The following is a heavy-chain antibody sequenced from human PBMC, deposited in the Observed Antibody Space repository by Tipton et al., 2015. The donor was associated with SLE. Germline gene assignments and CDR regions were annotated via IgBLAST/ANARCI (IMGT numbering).Heavy chain of an antibody. V-gene: IGHV4-34*01. CDR2: INHSGRT. J-gene: IGHJ4*02. CDR1: GASLTDHFY. D-gene: IGHD1-7*01. CDR3: ARGRELPF. Sequence: TLSLTCAVYGASLTDHFYWIWIRQPPGKGLEWIGEINHSGRTNYIPTLKSRFTISKDTTKNQFSLKLTSVTAADTAVYYCARGRELPFWGQGTLVTVSS.